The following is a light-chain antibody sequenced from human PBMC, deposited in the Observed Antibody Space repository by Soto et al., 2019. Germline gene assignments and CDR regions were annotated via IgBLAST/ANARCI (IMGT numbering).Light chain of an antibody. J-gene: IGKJ4*01. V-gene: IGKV1-9*01. Sequence: DIHLTQSPSSLSASVGDRVTISCRPSQTVPNNIAWYQQKPGQPPKLLIYEESTLHSGVPSRFSGRKSGTQFTLTIDSLQPEDFATYYCQQVKTYPRTFGGGTKVEIK. CDR3: QQVKTYPRT. CDR1: QTVPNN. CDR2: EES.